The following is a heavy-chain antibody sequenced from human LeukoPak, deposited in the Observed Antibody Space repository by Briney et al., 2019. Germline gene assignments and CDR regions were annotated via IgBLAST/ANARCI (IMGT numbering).Heavy chain of an antibody. CDR1: GFYFANYA. J-gene: IGHJ1*01. V-gene: IGHV3-23*01. Sequence: GGSLRLSCAASGFYFANYAMSWVRQAPGKGLEWVSATVGGGSPNTYYADSVKGRFTISRDNSKNTLYLQMNSLRAEDTAVYYCASRIAAAGIAEYFQHWGQGTLVTVSS. D-gene: IGHD6-13*01. CDR2: TVGGGSPNT. CDR3: ASRIAAAGIAEYFQH.